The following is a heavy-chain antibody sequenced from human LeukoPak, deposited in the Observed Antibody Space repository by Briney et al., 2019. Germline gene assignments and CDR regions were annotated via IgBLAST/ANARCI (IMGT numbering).Heavy chain of an antibody. CDR2: ISYDGSNK. J-gene: IGHJ4*02. Sequence: GGSLRLSCAASGFTFSSHGMHWVRQAPGKGLEWVAVISYDGSNKYYADSVKGRFTISRDNSKNTLYLQMNSLRAEDTAVYYCAKVQSSGWQAPGYWGQGTLVTVSS. D-gene: IGHD6-19*01. CDR3: AKVQSSGWQAPGY. CDR1: GFTFSSHG. V-gene: IGHV3-30*18.